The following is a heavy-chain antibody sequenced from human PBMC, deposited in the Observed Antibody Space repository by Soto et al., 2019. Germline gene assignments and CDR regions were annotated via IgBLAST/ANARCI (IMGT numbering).Heavy chain of an antibody. J-gene: IGHJ4*02. CDR2: ISGSGGNT. Sequence: GGSLRLSCAASGFTFSSYAMSWVRLAPGKGLEWVSAISGSGGNTYSADSVKGRFTISRDNSKNMLYLQMNSLRGEDTAVYFCVKVEAYESGGFYYGSYFDYWGQGTLVTVSS. CDR1: GFTFSSYA. V-gene: IGHV3-23*01. CDR3: VKVEAYESGGFYYGSYFDY. D-gene: IGHD3-22*01.